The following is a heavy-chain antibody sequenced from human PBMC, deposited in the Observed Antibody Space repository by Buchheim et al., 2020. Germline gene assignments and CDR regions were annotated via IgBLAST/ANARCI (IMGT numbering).Heavy chain of an antibody. CDR3: ARDYLDPIPAHQGVHWFDP. CDR1: GDSISSRNW. Sequence: QVQLQESGPGLVKPSGTLSLTCTVSGDSISSRNWWSWVRQPPGKGLEWIGQVYQTGTTDYNPSLKSRVTISVDKSKNQFSLKLTSVTVADTAVYYCARDYLDPIPAHQGVHWFDPWGQGTL. D-gene: IGHD2-2*01. V-gene: IGHV4-4*02. CDR2: VYQTGTT. J-gene: IGHJ5*02.